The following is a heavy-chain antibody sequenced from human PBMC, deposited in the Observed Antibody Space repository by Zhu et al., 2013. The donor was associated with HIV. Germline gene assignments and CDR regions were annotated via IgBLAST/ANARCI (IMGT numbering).Heavy chain of an antibody. Sequence: QVQVVQSGAEVKKPGASVKVSCKASGYIFTNYAMHWVRQAPGQRLEWMGWINAGNGNTKYSQQFQGRVTITRDTSASTAYMELSSLRSEDTAVYYCARRGDKDGYNEYLDYWGQGTLVTVSS. D-gene: IGHD5-12*01. CDR1: GYIFTNYA. J-gene: IGHJ4*02. CDR2: INAGNGNT. CDR3: ARRGDKDGYNEYLDY. V-gene: IGHV1-3*01.